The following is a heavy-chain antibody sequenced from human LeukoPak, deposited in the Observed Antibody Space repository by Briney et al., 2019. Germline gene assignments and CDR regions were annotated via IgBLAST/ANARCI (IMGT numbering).Heavy chain of an antibody. J-gene: IGHJ4*02. D-gene: IGHD3-9*01. V-gene: IGHV3-23*01. CDR3: AKDRLRYFDWLLYD. CDR2: ISGSGGST. CDR1: GFTFSSYG. Sequence: PGGSLRLSCAASGFTFSSYGMSWVRQAPGKGLEWVSAISGSGGSTYYADSVKGRFTISRDNSKNTLYLQMNSLRAEDTAVYYCAKDRLRYFDWLLYDWGQGTLVTVSS.